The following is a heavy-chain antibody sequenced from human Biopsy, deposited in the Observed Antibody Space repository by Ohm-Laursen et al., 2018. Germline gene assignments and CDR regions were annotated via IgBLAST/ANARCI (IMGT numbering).Heavy chain of an antibody. J-gene: IGHJ2*01. Sequence: SVKVSCKASGYTFTDSYMHWVRQAPGQGLEWMGWINPNSGGTNYAQKFQGRVTKTRDTSMSTAYMELNRLRSDDTAVYYCARGGLNYWYFDLWGRGTLVTVSS. CDR1: GYTFTDSY. D-gene: IGHD1-26*01. V-gene: IGHV1-2*02. CDR3: ARGGLNYWYFDL. CDR2: INPNSGGT.